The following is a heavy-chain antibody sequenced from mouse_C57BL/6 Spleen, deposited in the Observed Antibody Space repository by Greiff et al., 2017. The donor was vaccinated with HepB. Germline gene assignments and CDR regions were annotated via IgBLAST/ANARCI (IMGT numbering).Heavy chain of an antibody. V-gene: IGHV1-82*01. D-gene: IGHD3-2*02. CDR3: ARGAQAKAMYY. J-gene: IGHJ4*01. CDR2: IYPGDGDT. Sequence: QVQLQQSGPELVKPGASVKISCKASGYAFSSSWMNWVKQRPGKGLEWIGRIYPGDGDTNYNGKFKGKATLTADKSTSTAYMQLSSLTSEDSAVYFCARGAQAKAMYYWGQGTSVTVSS. CDR1: GYAFSSSW.